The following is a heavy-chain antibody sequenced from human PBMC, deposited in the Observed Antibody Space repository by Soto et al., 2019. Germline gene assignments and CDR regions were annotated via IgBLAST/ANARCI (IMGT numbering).Heavy chain of an antibody. CDR1: GGTFSSYA. D-gene: IGHD2-2*01. CDR2: IIPIFGTA. CDR3: ASDPSEDCSSTLCYDPYGRVV. V-gene: IGHV1-69*06. Sequence: SVKVSCKASGGTFSSYAISWVRQAPGQGLEWMGGIIPIFGTANYAQKFQGRVTITADKSTTTAYMELSSLRSEDTAVYYCASDPSEDCSSTLCYDPYGRVVGG. J-gene: IGHJ6*02.